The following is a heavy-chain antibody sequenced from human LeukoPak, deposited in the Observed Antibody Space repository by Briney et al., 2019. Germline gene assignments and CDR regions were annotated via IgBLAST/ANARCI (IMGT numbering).Heavy chain of an antibody. V-gene: IGHV4-30-4*08. CDR1: GGSISSGDYY. CDR2: IYYSGST. CDR3: ARAAPLLIVVGYFDY. D-gene: IGHD2-2*01. J-gene: IGHJ4*02. Sequence: SQTLSLTCTVSGGSISSGDYYWSWIRQPPGNGLEWIGYIYYSGSTYYNPSLKSRVTISVDTSKNQFSLKLSSVTAADTAVYYCARAAPLLIVVGYFDYWGQGTLVTVSS.